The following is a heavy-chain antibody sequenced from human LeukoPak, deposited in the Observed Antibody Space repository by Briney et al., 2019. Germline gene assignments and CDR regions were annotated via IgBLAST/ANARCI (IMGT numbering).Heavy chain of an antibody. J-gene: IGHJ3*02. D-gene: IGHD2-2*01. CDR1: GGTFSSYA. CDR3: ARGGYCSSTSCYAIGAFDI. V-gene: IGHV1-69*06. Sequence: SVKVSCKASGGTFSSYAISWVRQAPGQGLEWMGGIILIFGTANYAQKFQGRVTITADKSTSTAYMELSSLRSEDTAVYYCARGGYCSSTSCYAIGAFDIWGQGTMVTVSS. CDR2: IILIFGTA.